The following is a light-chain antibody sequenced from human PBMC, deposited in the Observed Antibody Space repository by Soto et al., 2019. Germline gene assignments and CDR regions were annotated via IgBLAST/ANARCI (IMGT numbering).Light chain of an antibody. CDR1: KLGDKY. CDR2: QDS. J-gene: IGLJ2*01. Sequence: SSELTQPPSVSVSPGQTASITCSGDKLGDKYACWYQQKPGQSPVLVIYQDSKRPSGIPERFSGSNSGNTATLTISGTQAMDEADYYCQAWDSSPGVVFGGGTKVTVL. CDR3: QAWDSSPGVV. V-gene: IGLV3-1*01.